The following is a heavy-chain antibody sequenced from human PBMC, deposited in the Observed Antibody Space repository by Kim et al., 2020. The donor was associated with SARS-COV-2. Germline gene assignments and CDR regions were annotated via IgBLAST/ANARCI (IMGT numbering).Heavy chain of an antibody. D-gene: IGHD6-19*01. CDR3: AKDGIAVAALDY. V-gene: IGHV3-33*06. J-gene: IGHJ4*02. Sequence: YYADSVKGRFTISRDNSKNTLYLQMNSLRAEDTAVYYCAKDGIAVAALDYWGQGTLVTVSS.